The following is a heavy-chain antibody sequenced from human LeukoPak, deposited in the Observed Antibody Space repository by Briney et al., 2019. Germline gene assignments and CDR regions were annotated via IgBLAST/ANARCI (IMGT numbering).Heavy chain of an antibody. J-gene: IGHJ5*02. V-gene: IGHV3-23*01. CDR3: AKEYSGCTYNWFDD. CDR2: ISVDNNK. CDR1: GFTFSSYA. Sequence: PGGSLRLSCAASGFTFSSYAMSWVRQAPGKGLEWVSHISVDNNKWYADSVKGRFTISRDNSKITLYLQMNSLRAEETAVYYCAKEYSGCTYNWFDDWGQGTLVTVSS. D-gene: IGHD1-26*01.